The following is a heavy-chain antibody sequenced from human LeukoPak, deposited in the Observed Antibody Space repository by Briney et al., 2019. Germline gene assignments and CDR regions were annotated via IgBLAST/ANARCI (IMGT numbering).Heavy chain of an antibody. Sequence: GGSLRLSCAASGFTFSSYAMSWVRQAPGKGLEWVSAISGSGGSTYYADSVKGRFTISRDSSKNTLYLQMNSLRAEDTAVYYCAKDLLVLRYFDWLLSGPDYWGQGTLVTVSS. CDR3: AKDLLVLRYFDWLLSGPDY. D-gene: IGHD3-9*01. CDR1: GFTFSSYA. V-gene: IGHV3-23*01. J-gene: IGHJ4*02. CDR2: ISGSGGST.